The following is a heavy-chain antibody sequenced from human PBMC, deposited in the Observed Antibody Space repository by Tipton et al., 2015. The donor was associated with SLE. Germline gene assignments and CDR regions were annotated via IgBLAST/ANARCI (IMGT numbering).Heavy chain of an antibody. V-gene: IGHV3-11*04. D-gene: IGHD7-27*01. J-gene: IGHJ6*03. CDR1: GFTFSDYY. Sequence: SLRLSCAASGFTFSDYYMSWIRQAPGKGLEWVSYISSSGSTIYYADSVKGRFTISRDNAKNSLYLQMNSLRAEDTAVYYCARDPASNWGYYYYYMDVWGKGTTVTVSS. CDR3: ARDPASNWGYYYYYMDV. CDR2: ISSSGSTI.